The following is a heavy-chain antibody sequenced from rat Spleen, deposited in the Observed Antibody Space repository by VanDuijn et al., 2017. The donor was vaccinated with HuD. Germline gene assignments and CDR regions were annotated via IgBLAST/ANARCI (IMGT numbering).Heavy chain of an antibody. CDR2: IVYDGSGT. D-gene: IGHD1-10*01. V-gene: IGHV5-7*01. CDR3: ARRGYNNYYFDY. Sequence: EVQLVESGGGLVQPGRSLKLSCAASGFTFNNYYMAWVRQAPTKGLEWVATIVYDGSGTYYRDSVKGRFTISRDNAESTLYLQMDSLRSEDTATYYCARRGYNNYYFDYWGQGVVVTVSS. CDR1: GFTFNNYY. J-gene: IGHJ2*01.